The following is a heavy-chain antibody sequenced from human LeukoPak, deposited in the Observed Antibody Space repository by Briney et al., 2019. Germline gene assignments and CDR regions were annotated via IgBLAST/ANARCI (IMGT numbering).Heavy chain of an antibody. Sequence: GGSLKISGKGSGYSFTSYWISWVGQIPGKGRGWMGIIYPGDSDTIYSPSFQGQVHISADKSISTASLQWSSLKASHTAMYYCARHEEEGGYNSWGQGTLVTVSS. V-gene: IGHV5-51*01. CDR2: IYPGDSDT. J-gene: IGHJ4*02. D-gene: IGHD5-24*01. CDR3: ARHEEEGGYNS. CDR1: GYSFTSYW.